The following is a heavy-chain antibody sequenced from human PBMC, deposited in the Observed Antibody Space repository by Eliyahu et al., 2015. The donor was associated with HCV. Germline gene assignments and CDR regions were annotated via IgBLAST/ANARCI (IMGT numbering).Heavy chain of an antibody. Sequence: QVQLQESGPGLVKPXQTLSXTCTXXSGSISSVFYYWSWLRQPAGKGLEWIGRISTSGSTNYXSSLKSRVTISIDTSKNQFSLKLSSVTAADTAVYHCARDDVGISAAGXYWGQGTLVTVSS. CDR2: ISTSGST. CDR3: ARDDVGISAAGXY. D-gene: IGHD6-13*01. V-gene: IGHV4-61*02. CDR1: SGSISSVFYY. J-gene: IGHJ4*02.